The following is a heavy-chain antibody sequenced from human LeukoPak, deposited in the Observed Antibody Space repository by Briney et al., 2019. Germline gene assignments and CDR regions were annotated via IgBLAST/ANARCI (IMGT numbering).Heavy chain of an antibody. V-gene: IGHV4-61*02. D-gene: IGHD4/OR15-4a*01. CDR3: ARGVLDPLLPWFDP. CDR1: GGSISSGSYY. Sequence: PSETLSLTCTVSGGSISSGSYYWSWIRQPAGNGLEWIGRIYTSGSTNYNPSLKSRVTISVDTSKNQFSLKLSSVTAADTAVYYCARGVLDPLLPWFDPWGQGTLVTVSS. J-gene: IGHJ5*02. CDR2: IYTSGST.